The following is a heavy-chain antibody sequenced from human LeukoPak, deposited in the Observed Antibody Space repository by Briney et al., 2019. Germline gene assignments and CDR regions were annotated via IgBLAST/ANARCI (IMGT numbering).Heavy chain of an antibody. CDR3: ARGGMTTVKD. Sequence: SETLSLTCAVYGGSFSGYYWSWIRQPPGKGPEWIGEINHSGSTNYNPSLKSRVTISVDTSKNQFSLKLSSVTATDTAVYYCARGGMTTVKDWGQGTLVTVSS. V-gene: IGHV4-34*01. J-gene: IGHJ4*02. CDR1: GGSFSGYY. CDR2: INHSGST. D-gene: IGHD4-17*01.